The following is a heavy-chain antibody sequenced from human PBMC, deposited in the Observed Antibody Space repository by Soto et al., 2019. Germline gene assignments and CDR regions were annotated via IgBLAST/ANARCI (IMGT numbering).Heavy chain of an antibody. D-gene: IGHD5-18*01. Sequence: PGGSLRLSCATSGFIFSNAWMTWVRQAPGKGLEWVSSISSSSSYIYYADSVKGRFTISRDNAKNSLYLQMNSLRAEDTAVYYCARDGGGYSYDAFDIWGQGTMVTVSS. CDR1: GFIFSNAW. V-gene: IGHV3-21*01. CDR2: ISSSSSYI. J-gene: IGHJ3*02. CDR3: ARDGGGYSYDAFDI.